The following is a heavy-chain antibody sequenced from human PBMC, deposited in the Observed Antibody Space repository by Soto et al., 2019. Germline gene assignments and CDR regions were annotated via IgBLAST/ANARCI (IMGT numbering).Heavy chain of an antibody. D-gene: IGHD3-3*01. Sequence: LGESLKISCKGSGYSFTSYWIGWVRQMPGKGLEWMGIIYPGDSDTRYSPSFQGQVTISADKSISTAYLQWSSLKASDTAMYYCARRRSIDYDFWSGYTHAFDIWGQGTMVTVSS. CDR2: IYPGDSDT. CDR3: ARRRSIDYDFWSGYTHAFDI. CDR1: GYSFTSYW. V-gene: IGHV5-51*01. J-gene: IGHJ3*02.